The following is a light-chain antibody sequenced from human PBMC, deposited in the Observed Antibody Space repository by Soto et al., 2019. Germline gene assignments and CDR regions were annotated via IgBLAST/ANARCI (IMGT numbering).Light chain of an antibody. Sequence: ENELTQSQGTLSLSTGERATFLCSASQSISSRLAWYQQKPGQAPRLLIYGASRMATGIPDRFSGSGSGTDFTLTISRLEPEDFAVYYCQQYVSSPSTFGQGTKVDIK. J-gene: IGKJ1*01. V-gene: IGKV3-20*01. CDR3: QQYVSSPST. CDR2: GAS. CDR1: QSISSR.